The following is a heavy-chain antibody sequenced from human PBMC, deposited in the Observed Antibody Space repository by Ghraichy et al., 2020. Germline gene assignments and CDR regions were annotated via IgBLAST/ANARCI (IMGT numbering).Heavy chain of an antibody. CDR1: GYTFTSYY. J-gene: IGHJ6*02. Sequence: ASVKVSCKASGYTFTSYYMHWVRQAPGQGLEWMGIINPSGGSTSYAQKFQGRVTMTRDTSTSTVYMELSSLRSEDTAVYYCAREKLERRGYYYYGMDVWGQGTTVTVSS. D-gene: IGHD1-1*01. V-gene: IGHV1-46*01. CDR2: INPSGGST. CDR3: AREKLERRGYYYYGMDV.